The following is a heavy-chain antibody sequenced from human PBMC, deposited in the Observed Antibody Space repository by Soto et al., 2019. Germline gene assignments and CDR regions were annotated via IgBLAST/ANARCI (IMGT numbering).Heavy chain of an antibody. CDR3: ASREVLVGELGGDLLVVDY. Sequence: GGSLRLSCAASGFTFSDYYMSWIRQAPGKGLEWVSYISSSGSTIYYADSVKGRFTISRDNAKNSLYLQMNSLRAEDTAVYYCASREVLVGELGGDLLVVDYWGQGTLVTVSS. V-gene: IGHV3-11*01. D-gene: IGHD2-21*02. CDR2: ISSSGSTI. J-gene: IGHJ4*02. CDR1: GFTFSDYY.